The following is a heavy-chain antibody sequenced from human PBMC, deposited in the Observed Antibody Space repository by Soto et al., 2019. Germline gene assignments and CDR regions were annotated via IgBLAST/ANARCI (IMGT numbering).Heavy chain of an antibody. Sequence: EVQLVESGGGLVQLGGSLRLSCAASGFTVSSNYMSWVRQAPGEGLEWVSVIYSGGSTNYADSVKGRFTISRDNSKNTLYLQMNSLRAEDTAVYYCAREGVVAASDWGQGTLVTVSS. V-gene: IGHV3-66*01. CDR2: IYSGGST. CDR3: AREGVVAASD. CDR1: GFTVSSNY. J-gene: IGHJ4*02. D-gene: IGHD2-15*01.